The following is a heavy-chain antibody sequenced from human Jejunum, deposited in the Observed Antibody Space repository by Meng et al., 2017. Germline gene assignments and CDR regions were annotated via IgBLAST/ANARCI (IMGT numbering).Heavy chain of an antibody. CDR1: RFPFNNYA. Sequence: GESLKISCAASRFPFNNYAMSWVRQAPGKGLEWVSSIGMSVDTAKYAGSVKGRFTISRDNSRNTLDLQMNSLRVDDTAVYYCANDLRLSRGSSGVWCVSEYFQWWGLGTLVTVSS. J-gene: IGHJ1*01. V-gene: IGHV3-23*01. CDR2: IGMSVDTA. CDR3: ANDLRLSRGSSGVWCVSEYFQW. D-gene: IGHD6-19*01.